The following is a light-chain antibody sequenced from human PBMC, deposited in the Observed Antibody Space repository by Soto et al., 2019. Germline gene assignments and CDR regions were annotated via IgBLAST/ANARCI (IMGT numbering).Light chain of an antibody. Sequence: DIVLTQSPGTLSLPPGERATLSCRASPSVSSNHLAWSQQTPGQAPRLLIYGGSSRATGIPVRFSGSGSETDFTLTITRLEPEDFAVYYCQQYSSSRTFGQGTKVDIK. J-gene: IGKJ1*01. CDR3: QQYSSSRT. V-gene: IGKV3-20*01. CDR1: PSVSSNH. CDR2: GGS.